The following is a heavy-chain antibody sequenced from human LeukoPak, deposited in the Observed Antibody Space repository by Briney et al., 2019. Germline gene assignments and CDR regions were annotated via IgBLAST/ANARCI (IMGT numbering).Heavy chain of an antibody. CDR1: GGSISSYY. J-gene: IGHJ3*02. CDR3: ARNYPYYDSSGANAFDI. D-gene: IGHD3-22*01. CDR2: INHSGST. Sequence: SETLSLTCTVSGGSISSYYWSWIRQPPGKGLEWIGEINHSGSTNYNPSLKSRVTISVDTSKNQFSLKLSSVTAADTAVYYCARNYPYYDSSGANAFDIWGQGTMVTVSS. V-gene: IGHV4-34*01.